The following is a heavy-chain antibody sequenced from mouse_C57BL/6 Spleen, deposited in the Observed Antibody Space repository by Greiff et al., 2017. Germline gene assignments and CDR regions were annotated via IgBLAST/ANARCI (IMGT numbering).Heavy chain of an antibody. CDR2: ILPGSGST. CDR3: ARRMGFTTVGYFDV. CDR1: GYTFTGYW. Sequence: VQRVESGAELMKPGASVKLSCKATGYTFTGYWIEWVKQRPGHGLEWIGEILPGSGSTNYNEKFKGKATFTADTSSNTAYMQLSSLTTEDSAIYYWARRMGFTTVGYFDVWGTGTTVTVSS. D-gene: IGHD1-1*01. J-gene: IGHJ1*03. V-gene: IGHV1-9*01.